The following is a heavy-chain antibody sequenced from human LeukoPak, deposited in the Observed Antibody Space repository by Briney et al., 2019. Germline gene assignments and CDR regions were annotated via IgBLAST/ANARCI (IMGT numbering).Heavy chain of an antibody. Sequence: GGSLRLSCAASGFIVSGTYMTWVRQAPGKGLEWVSYITGSINTIHYADSVKGRFTISRDNAKNSVYLQMNSLRLEDTAVYYCARTGLGLYSFDYWGRGTLVTVSS. V-gene: IGHV3-48*01. CDR3: ARTGLGLYSFDY. CDR2: ITGSINTI. D-gene: IGHD3/OR15-3a*01. CDR1: GFIVSGTY. J-gene: IGHJ4*02.